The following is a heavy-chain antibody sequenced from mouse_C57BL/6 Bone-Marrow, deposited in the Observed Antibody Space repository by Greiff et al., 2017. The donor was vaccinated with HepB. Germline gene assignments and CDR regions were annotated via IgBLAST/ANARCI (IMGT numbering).Heavy chain of an antibody. Sequence: VQLKESGAELVRPGASVTLSCKASGYTFTDYEMHWVKQTPVHGLEWIGAIDPETGGTAYNQKFKGKAILTADKSSSTAYMELRSLTSEDSAVYYFRQLRLRGYYAMDYWGQGTSVTVSS. CDR3: RQLRLRGYYAMDY. V-gene: IGHV1-15*01. CDR2: IDPETGGT. J-gene: IGHJ4*01. D-gene: IGHD3-2*02. CDR1: GYTFTDYE.